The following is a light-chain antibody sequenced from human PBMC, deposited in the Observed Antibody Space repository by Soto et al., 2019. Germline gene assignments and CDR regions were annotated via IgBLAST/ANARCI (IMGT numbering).Light chain of an antibody. CDR3: QQYNGYSPA. Sequence: DIQMTQSPSTLSASIGDRVTITCRASQSISDWLAWYQQKPGKAPKLLIYRASNLESGAPSRFSGSGSGTEFTLTISSLQPDDFASYYCQQYNGYSPAFGQGTKVEIK. CDR1: QSISDW. V-gene: IGKV1-5*03. CDR2: RAS. J-gene: IGKJ1*01.